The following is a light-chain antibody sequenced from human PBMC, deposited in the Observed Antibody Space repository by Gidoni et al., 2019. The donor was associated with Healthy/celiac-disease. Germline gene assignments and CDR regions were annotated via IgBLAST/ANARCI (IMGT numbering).Light chain of an antibody. V-gene: IGKV2-28*01. Sequence: DIVMTQSPLSLPVTPGAPASISCRSSQSLLHSNGYNYLDWYLQKPGQSPQLLICLGSIRASGVPDRFSGSGSGTDFTLEISRVEAEDVGVYYCMQALQTPPTFGGGTKVEI. CDR3: MQALQTPPT. J-gene: IGKJ4*01. CDR1: QSLLHSNGYNY. CDR2: LGS.